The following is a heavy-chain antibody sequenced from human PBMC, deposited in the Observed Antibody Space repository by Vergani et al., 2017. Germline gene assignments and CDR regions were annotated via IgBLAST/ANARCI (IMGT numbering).Heavy chain of an antibody. V-gene: IGHV5-10-1*01. CDR3: ARAYNWNDANYDAFDI. Sequence: EVQLVQSGAEVKKPGESLRISCKGSGYSFTSYWISWVRQMPGKGLEWMGRIDPSDSYTNYSPSFQGHVTISADKSIRTAYLQWSSLKASDTAMYYCARAYNWNDANYDAFDIWGQGTMVTVSS. J-gene: IGHJ3*02. D-gene: IGHD1-20*01. CDR2: IDPSDSYT. CDR1: GYSFTSYW.